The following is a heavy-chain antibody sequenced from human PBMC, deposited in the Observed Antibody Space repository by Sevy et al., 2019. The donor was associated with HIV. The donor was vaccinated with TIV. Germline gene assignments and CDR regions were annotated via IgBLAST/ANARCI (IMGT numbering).Heavy chain of an antibody. D-gene: IGHD6-19*01. V-gene: IGHV3-72*01. CDR2: TRNKADGYTT. CDR1: GFTFSDHY. J-gene: IGHJ4*02. Sequence: GGSLRLSCVASGFTFSDHYMEWVRQAPGKGLEWVGRTRNKADGYTTEYAGSVKARFTISRDEYKNSLYVQMNSLKAEDTAVYYCANHAGVEEAGRVFDYWGQGTLVTVSS. CDR3: ANHAGVEEAGRVFDY.